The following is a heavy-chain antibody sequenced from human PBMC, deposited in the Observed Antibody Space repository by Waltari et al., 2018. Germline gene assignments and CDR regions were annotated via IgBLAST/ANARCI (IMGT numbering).Heavy chain of an antibody. Sequence: QVQLVQSGAEVTKPGSSVKVSCKTAGGTFSSYGISWVRQAPGQGLEWVGSIIPLLGVTNYAQQLLCRVTMTADKSTNTAYMELSSLRSEDTAVYYCARDVVDSNYWEGYFDLWGRGTLVAVSS. J-gene: IGHJ2*01. CDR2: IIPLLGVT. V-gene: IGHV1-69*04. CDR3: ARDVVDSNYWEGYFDL. D-gene: IGHD1-1*01. CDR1: GGTFSSYG.